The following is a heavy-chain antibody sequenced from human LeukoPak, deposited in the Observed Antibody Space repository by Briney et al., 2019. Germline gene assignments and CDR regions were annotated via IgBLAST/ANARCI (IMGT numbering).Heavy chain of an antibody. Sequence: RGESLKISCKGSGYSFTNYWIGWVRQMPGKGLEWMGIIYPGDSDTRYSPSFRGQVTISSDKSITTAYLQWSSLKASDTAMYYCARFHCSSTSCYYDYWGQGTLVTVSS. CDR1: GYSFTNYW. J-gene: IGHJ4*02. CDR2: IYPGDSDT. CDR3: ARFHCSSTSCYYDY. D-gene: IGHD2-2*01. V-gene: IGHV5-51*01.